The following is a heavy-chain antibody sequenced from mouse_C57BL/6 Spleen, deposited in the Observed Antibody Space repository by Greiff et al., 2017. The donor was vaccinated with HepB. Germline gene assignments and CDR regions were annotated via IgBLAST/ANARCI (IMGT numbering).Heavy chain of an antibody. V-gene: IGHV1-82*01. CDR3: ARVDGYEFAY. D-gene: IGHD2-2*01. CDR1: GYAFSSSW. CDR2: IYPGDGDT. J-gene: IGHJ3*01. Sequence: VQLQQSGPELVKPGASVKISCKASGYAFSSSWMNWVKQRPGKGLEWIGRIYPGDGDTNYNGKFKGKATLTADKSSSTAYMQLSSLTSEDSAVYFCARVDGYEFAYWGQGTLVTVSA.